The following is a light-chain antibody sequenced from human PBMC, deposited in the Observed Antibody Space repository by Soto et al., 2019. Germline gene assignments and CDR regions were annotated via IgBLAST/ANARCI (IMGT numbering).Light chain of an antibody. Sequence: DIVMTQSPLSLPVTPGEPASISCRSSQSLLHSNGYNYLDWYLQKPGQSPQLLIYLGSNRSSGVHDRFSGSGSGTDFTLKISRVEAEDVGVYYCMQALQTPGGYTFGQGTKLEIK. J-gene: IGKJ2*01. CDR2: LGS. V-gene: IGKV2-28*01. CDR1: QSLLHSNGYNY. CDR3: MQALQTPGGYT.